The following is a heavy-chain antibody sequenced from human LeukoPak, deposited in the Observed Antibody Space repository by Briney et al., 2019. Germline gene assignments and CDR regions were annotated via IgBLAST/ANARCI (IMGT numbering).Heavy chain of an antibody. J-gene: IGHJ4*02. D-gene: IGHD3-10*01. Sequence: QPGRSLRLSCAASGFTFSSYAMHWVRRAPGKGLEWVAVISYDGSNKYYADSVKGRFTISRDNSKNTLYLQMNSLRAEDTAVYYCARDRGSGSYPLDYWGQGTLVTVSS. CDR2: ISYDGSNK. CDR1: GFTFSSYA. V-gene: IGHV3-30*01. CDR3: ARDRGSGSYPLDY.